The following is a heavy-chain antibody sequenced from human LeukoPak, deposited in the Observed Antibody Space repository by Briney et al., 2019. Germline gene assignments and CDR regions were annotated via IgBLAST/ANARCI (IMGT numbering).Heavy chain of an antibody. CDR2: IHYSGTT. Sequence: PSETLSLTCTVSGGSISSYYWSWIRQPPGQGLVWIGYIHYSGTTNYNPSLKGRVTISVDTSKNQFSLKLTSVTAADTAVYYCARVSWFPGTSYYYMDVWXXGTTVTVS. V-gene: IGHV4-59*01. J-gene: IGHJ6*03. CDR3: ARVSWFPGTSYYYMDV. D-gene: IGHD1-1*01. CDR1: GGSISSYY.